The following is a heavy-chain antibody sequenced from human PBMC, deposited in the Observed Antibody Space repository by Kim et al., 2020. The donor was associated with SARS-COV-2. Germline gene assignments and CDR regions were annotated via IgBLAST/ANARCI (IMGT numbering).Heavy chain of an antibody. CDR2: IYDSGSS. D-gene: IGHD2-15*01. CDR3: ARGYCSGGRCYSSPDY. V-gene: IGHV4-59*13. CDR1: GGSISNYY. J-gene: IGHJ4*02. Sequence: SETLSLTCTVSGGSISNYYCSWIRQPPGKGLVWIGYIYDSGSSNCNPSLKSRVTMSVDTSKNQFSLKLSSVTAAETAVYYCARGYCSGGRCYSSPDYWGQGTLVTVSS.